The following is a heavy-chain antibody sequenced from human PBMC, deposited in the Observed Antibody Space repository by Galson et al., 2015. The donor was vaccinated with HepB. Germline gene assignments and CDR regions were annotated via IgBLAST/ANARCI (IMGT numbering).Heavy chain of an antibody. CDR3: AHSPNYDFWSGYYAFFDY. D-gene: IGHD3-3*01. CDR2: IYWDDDK. CDR1: GFSLSTSGVG. V-gene: IGHV2-5*02. Sequence: PALVKPTQTLTLTCTFSGFSLSTSGVGVGWIRQPPGKALEWLALIYWDDDKRYSPSLKSRLTITKDTSKNQVVLTMTNMDPVDTATYYCAHSPNYDFWSGYYAFFDYWGQGTLVTVSS. J-gene: IGHJ4*02.